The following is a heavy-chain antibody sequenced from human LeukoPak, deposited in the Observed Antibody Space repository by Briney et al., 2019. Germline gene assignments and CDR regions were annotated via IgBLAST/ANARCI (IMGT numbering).Heavy chain of an antibody. CDR1: GDSISGFSYY. D-gene: IGHD3-16*02. CDR3: AREGSLHSYYDYVWGSYRHFDY. Sequence: SETLSLTCPVSGDSISGFSYYWGWIRQPPGKGLEWIGSIYYSGSTNYNPSLKSRVTISVDTSKNQFSLKLSSVTAADTAVYYCAREGSLHSYYDYVWGSYRHFDYWGQGTLVTVSS. V-gene: IGHV4-39*07. J-gene: IGHJ4*02. CDR2: IYYSGST.